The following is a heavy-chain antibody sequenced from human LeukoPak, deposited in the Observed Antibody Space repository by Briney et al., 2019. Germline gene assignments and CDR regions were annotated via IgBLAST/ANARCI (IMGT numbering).Heavy chain of an antibody. Sequence: GGTLRLSCAASGFTFSSYGMSWVRQAPGKGLQWVSVIIGSGSSTYYADSVKGRFTISRDNAKNSLYLQMNSLRAEDTAVYYCARAYIRGPGFDYWGQGTLVTVSS. CDR1: GFTFSSYG. J-gene: IGHJ4*02. CDR3: ARAYIRGPGFDY. V-gene: IGHV3-23*01. D-gene: IGHD3-16*01. CDR2: IIGSGSST.